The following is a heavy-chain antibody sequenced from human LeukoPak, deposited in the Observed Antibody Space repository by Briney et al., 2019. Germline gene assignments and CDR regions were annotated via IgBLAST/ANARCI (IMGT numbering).Heavy chain of an antibody. J-gene: IGHJ4*02. V-gene: IGHV3-15*01. CDR3: TTDLGITMIRGVIVF. CDR1: GFTFTNAW. CDR2: IKSKGDGETT. Sequence: GGSLRLSCAASGFTFTNAWMSWVRQAPGKGLEWVGRIKSKGDGETTDYAAPGRGRFTMSRDDSTATLYLQMNSLKTEDTAVYFCTTDLGITMIRGVIVFWGQGTLVTVSS. D-gene: IGHD3-10*01.